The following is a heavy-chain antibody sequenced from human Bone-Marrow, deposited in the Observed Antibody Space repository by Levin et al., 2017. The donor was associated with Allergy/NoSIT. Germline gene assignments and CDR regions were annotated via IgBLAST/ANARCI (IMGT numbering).Heavy chain of an antibody. D-gene: IGHD6-13*01. CDR3: TATGDSSSWYWARFDY. Sequence: GGSLRLSCAASGFTFSNAWMSWVRQAPGKGLEWVGRIKSKTDGGTTDYAAPVKGRFTISRDDSKNTLYLQMNSLKTEDTAVYYCTATGDSSSWYWARFDYWGQGTLVTVSS. J-gene: IGHJ4*02. V-gene: IGHV3-15*01. CDR1: GFTFSNAW. CDR2: IKSKTDGGTT.